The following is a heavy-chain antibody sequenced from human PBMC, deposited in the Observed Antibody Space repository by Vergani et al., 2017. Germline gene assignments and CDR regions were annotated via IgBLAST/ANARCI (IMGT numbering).Heavy chain of an antibody. CDR3: ARVLVGATIVWSDAFDI. V-gene: IGHV3-30*01. Sequence: QVQLVESGGGVVQPGRSLRLSCAASGFTFSSYAMHWVRQAPGKGLEWVAVISYDGSNKYYADSVKGRFTISRDNSKNTLYLQMNSLRAEDTAVYYCARVLVGATIVWSDAFDIWGQGTMVTVSS. J-gene: IGHJ3*02. D-gene: IGHD1-26*01. CDR1: GFTFSSYA. CDR2: ISYDGSNK.